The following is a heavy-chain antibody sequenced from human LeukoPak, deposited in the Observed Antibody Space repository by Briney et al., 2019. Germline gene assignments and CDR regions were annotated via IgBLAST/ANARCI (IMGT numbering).Heavy chain of an antibody. D-gene: IGHD2-2*01. CDR3: ARSIGGYCSSTSCQGGAFDY. V-gene: IGHV4-39*01. Sequence: SETLSLTCTVSGGSISSSSYYWGWLRHPPGKGLEWMRSIYDSGSTYYNPSLQCRVTISVDTAKNQFSLKLSSVAAADTAVYYCARSIGGYCSSTSCQGGAFDYWRQRTLV. J-gene: IGHJ4*02. CDR2: IYDSGST. CDR1: GGSISSSSYY.